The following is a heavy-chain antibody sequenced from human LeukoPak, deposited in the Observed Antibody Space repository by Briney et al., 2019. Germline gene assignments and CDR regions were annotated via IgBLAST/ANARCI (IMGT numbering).Heavy chain of an antibody. D-gene: IGHD1-26*01. CDR1: GGSILTTNW. Sequence: SETLSLTCAVSGGSILTTNWWSWVRQPPGKGQEWIGEVHLSGTSNYNPSLKSRVSMSIDKSKNQLSLKLTSVTAADTAMYYCARESGAFSPFGFWGQGTLVTVSS. J-gene: IGHJ4*02. CDR2: VHLSGTS. CDR3: ARESGAFSPFGF. V-gene: IGHV4-4*02.